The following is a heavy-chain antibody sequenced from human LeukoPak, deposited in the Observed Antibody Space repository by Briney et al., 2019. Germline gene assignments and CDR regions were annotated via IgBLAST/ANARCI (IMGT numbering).Heavy chain of an antibody. D-gene: IGHD5-18*01. V-gene: IGHV1-69*04. CDR3: ARIQGGYSYGLSPPNFDY. CDR2: IIPILGIA. J-gene: IGHJ4*02. CDR1: GGTFSSYA. Sequence: SVKVSCKASGGTFSSYAISWVRQAPGQGLEWMGRIIPILGIANYAQKFQGRVTITADKSTSTAYMEQSSLRSEDTAVYYCARIQGGYSYGLSPPNFDYWGQGTLVTVSS.